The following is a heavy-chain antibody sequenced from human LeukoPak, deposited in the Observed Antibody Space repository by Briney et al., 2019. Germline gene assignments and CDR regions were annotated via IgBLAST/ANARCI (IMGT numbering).Heavy chain of an antibody. J-gene: IGHJ6*03. CDR3: AKEGYSNPYYYYYYYMDV. Sequence: GGSLRLSCAASGFTFSSYGMHWVRQAPGKGLEWVAFIRYDGSNKYYADSVKGRFTISRDKSKNTLYLQMNSLRAEDTAVYYCAKEGYSNPYYYYYYYMDVWGKGTTVTVSS. D-gene: IGHD4-11*01. CDR1: GFTFSSYG. V-gene: IGHV3-30*02. CDR2: IRYDGSNK.